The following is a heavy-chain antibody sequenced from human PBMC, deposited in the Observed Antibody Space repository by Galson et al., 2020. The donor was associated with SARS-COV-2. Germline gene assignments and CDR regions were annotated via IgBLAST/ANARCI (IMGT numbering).Heavy chain of an antibody. Sequence: SETLSLTCTVSGASSSTYYWSWIRQPPGKGLEWIAYMYDSGNTKYNPSLKSRPLISIDTSRNNFSLRLSSVTAADTAVYYCATRTAERFDYWGRGTLVTVFS. D-gene: IGHD6-13*01. CDR1: GASSSTYY. J-gene: IGHJ4*02. V-gene: IGHV4-59*08. CDR2: MYDSGNT. CDR3: ATRTAERFDY.